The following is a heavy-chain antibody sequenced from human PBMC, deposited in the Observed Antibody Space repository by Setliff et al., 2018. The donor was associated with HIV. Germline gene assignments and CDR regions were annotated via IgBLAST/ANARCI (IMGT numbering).Heavy chain of an antibody. CDR2: INPSGGTT. D-gene: IGHD2-8*01. CDR3: ARGRRCYPNWFDP. V-gene: IGHV1-46*01. Sequence: GASVKVSCKASEYTFTSYYLHWVRQAPGQGLEWMGIINPSGGTTTYAQKFQGRVTMTRDTSTSTVYMELSSLRSEDTAVYYCARGRRCYPNWFDPWGQGTQVTVSS. J-gene: IGHJ5*02. CDR1: EYTFTSYY.